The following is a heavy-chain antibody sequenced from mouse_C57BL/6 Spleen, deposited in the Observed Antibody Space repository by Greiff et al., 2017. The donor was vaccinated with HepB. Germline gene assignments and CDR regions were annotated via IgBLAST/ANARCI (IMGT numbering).Heavy chain of an antibody. J-gene: IGHJ2*01. Sequence: QVQLQQPGAELVKPGASVKLSCKASGYTFTSYWMQWVKQRPGQGLEWIGEIDPSDSYTNYNQKFKGKATLTVDTSSSTAYMLLSSLTSEDSAVYYCARTVYSNSYYFDYWGQGTTLTVSS. CDR1: GYTFTSYW. D-gene: IGHD2-5*01. CDR3: ARTVYSNSYYFDY. CDR2: IDPSDSYT. V-gene: IGHV1-50*01.